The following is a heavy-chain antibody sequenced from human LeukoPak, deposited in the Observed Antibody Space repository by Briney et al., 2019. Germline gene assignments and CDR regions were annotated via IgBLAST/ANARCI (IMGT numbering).Heavy chain of an antibody. CDR1: GFTFSTYG. D-gene: IGHD1-14*01. V-gene: IGHV3-48*04. CDR3: ASTGALDY. Sequence: GGSLRLSCAASGFTFSTYGMNWVRQAPGKGLEWVSYITGNSKATYHAESVKGRLTISRDNAKNSLYLQMNSLRAEDTAVYYCASTGALDYWGQGALVTVSS. CDR2: ITGNSKAT. J-gene: IGHJ4*02.